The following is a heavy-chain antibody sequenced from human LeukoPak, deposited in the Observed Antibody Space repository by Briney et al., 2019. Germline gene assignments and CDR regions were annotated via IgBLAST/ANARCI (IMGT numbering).Heavy chain of an antibody. CDR1: GFTFSTNW. CDR2: IKPDGSET. J-gene: IGHJ6*03. Sequence: PGGSLRLSCAASGFTFSTNWMSWFRQAPGKGLEWVAHIKPDGSETYYVDSVKGRFTISRDNAKNSLYLQMNSLRAEDTAVYYCAKSPPGPNRYYYYYYYMDVWGKGTTVTVSS. D-gene: IGHD1-14*01. CDR3: AKSPPGPNRYYYYYYYMDV. V-gene: IGHV3-7*03.